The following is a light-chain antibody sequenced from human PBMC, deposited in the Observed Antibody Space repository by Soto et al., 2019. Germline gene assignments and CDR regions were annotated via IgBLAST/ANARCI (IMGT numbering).Light chain of an antibody. CDR2: EVT. J-gene: IGLJ1*01. Sequence: QSALTQPPSASGSPGQSVTISCTGTSSDVGGYNYVSWYQQHPGKAPKLIIYEVTKRPSGVPDRFSGSKSGDTASLTVSGLQAEDEADYYYCSYPAGTCPHVFGTGTKLTVL. CDR3: CSYPAGTCPHV. CDR1: SSDVGGYNY. V-gene: IGLV2-8*01.